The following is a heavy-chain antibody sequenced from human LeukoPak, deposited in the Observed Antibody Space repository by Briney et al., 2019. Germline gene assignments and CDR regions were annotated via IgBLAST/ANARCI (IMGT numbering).Heavy chain of an antibody. CDR3: AKGVKIFGVVITLDY. V-gene: IGHV3-23*01. CDR1: GFTFSSYA. Sequence: GGSLRLSCAASGFTFSSYAMSWVRQAPGKGLEWVSAISGIGGSTYYADSVKGRFTISRDNSKNTLYLQMNSLRAEDTAVYYCAKGVKIFGVVITLDYWGQGTLVTVSS. J-gene: IGHJ4*02. CDR2: ISGIGGST. D-gene: IGHD3-3*01.